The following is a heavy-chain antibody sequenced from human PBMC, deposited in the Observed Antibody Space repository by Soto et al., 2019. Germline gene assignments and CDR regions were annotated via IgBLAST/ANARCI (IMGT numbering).Heavy chain of an antibody. CDR2: IIPIFGTA. CDR1: GGTFSSYA. Sequence: ASVKVSCKASGGTFSSYAISWVRQAPGQGLEWMGGIIPIFGTANYAQKFQGRVTITADESTSTAYMELSSLRSEDTAVYYCVRDAPYPNAFDIWGQGTMVTVSS. J-gene: IGHJ3*02. V-gene: IGHV1-69*13. CDR3: VRDAPYPNAFDI.